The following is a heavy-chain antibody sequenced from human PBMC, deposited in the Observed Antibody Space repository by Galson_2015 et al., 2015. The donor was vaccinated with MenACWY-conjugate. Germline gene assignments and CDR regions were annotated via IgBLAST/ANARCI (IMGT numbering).Heavy chain of an antibody. CDR3: AKDLVKNYEMLTGYFND. CDR1: GFPFSSYA. J-gene: IGHJ4*02. D-gene: IGHD3-9*01. Sequence: SLRLSCAVSGFPFSSYAMTWVRQAPGKGLEWASTISDSGRTTYYADSVQGRFTITRDNSKNKVFLQMNSLRAEDAAAYYCAKDLVKNYEMLTGYFNDWGQGALVTVSS. CDR2: ISDSGRTT. V-gene: IGHV3-23*01.